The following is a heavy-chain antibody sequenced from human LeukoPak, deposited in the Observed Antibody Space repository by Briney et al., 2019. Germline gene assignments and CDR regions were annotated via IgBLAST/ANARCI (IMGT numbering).Heavy chain of an antibody. Sequence: GGSLRLSCAASGFTFSSYEMNWVRQAPGKGLEWVSYISSSGSTIYYADSVKGRFTISRDNAKNSLYLQMNSLRAEDTAVYYCARQDVGYYDSSGYSVSHYSYFDYWGQGTLVTVSS. CDR2: ISSSGSTI. CDR3: ARQDVGYYDSSGYSVSHYSYFDY. CDR1: GFTFSSYE. J-gene: IGHJ4*02. D-gene: IGHD3-22*01. V-gene: IGHV3-48*03.